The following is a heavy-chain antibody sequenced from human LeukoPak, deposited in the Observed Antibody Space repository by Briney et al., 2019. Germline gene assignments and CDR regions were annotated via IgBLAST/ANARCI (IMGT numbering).Heavy chain of an antibody. CDR2: IYYSGST. CDR3: ARQSYDFWSGYYGYFDY. CDR1: GGSISSYY. Sequence: KPSETLSLTCTVSGGSISSYYWSWIRQPPGKGLEWIGYIYYSGSTNYNPSLKSRVTISVDTSKNQFSLKLSSVTAADTAVYYCARQSYDFWSGYYGYFDYWGQGTLVTVSS. J-gene: IGHJ4*02. D-gene: IGHD3-3*01. V-gene: IGHV4-59*08.